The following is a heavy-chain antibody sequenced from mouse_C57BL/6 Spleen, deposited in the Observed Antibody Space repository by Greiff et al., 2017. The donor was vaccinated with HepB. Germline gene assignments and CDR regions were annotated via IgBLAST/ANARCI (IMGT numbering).Heavy chain of an antibody. J-gene: IGHJ2*01. V-gene: IGHV5-12*01. Sequence: DVQLVESGGGLVQPGGSLKLSCAASGFTFSDYYMYWVRQTPEKRLEWVAYISNGGGSTYYPDTVKGRFTISRDNAKNTLYLQMSRLKSEDTAMYYCARPNYYGSSYGYFDYWGQGTTLTVSS. CDR2: ISNGGGST. CDR3: ARPNYYGSSYGYFDY. CDR1: GFTFSDYY. D-gene: IGHD1-1*01.